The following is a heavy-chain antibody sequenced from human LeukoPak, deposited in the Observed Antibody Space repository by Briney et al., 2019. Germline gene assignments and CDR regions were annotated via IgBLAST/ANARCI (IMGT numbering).Heavy chain of an antibody. CDR2: IYYSGST. CDR1: GGSISSSSYY. D-gene: IGHD3-3*01. J-gene: IGHJ4*02. V-gene: IGHV4-39*01. CDR3: ARGRNYDFWSGQRGMNLDY. Sequence: SETLSLTCTVSGGSISSSSYYWGWIRQPPGKGLEWIGSIYYSGSTYYNPSLKSRVTISVDTSKNQFSLKLSSVTAADTAVYYCARGRNYDFWSGQRGMNLDYWGQGTLVTVSS.